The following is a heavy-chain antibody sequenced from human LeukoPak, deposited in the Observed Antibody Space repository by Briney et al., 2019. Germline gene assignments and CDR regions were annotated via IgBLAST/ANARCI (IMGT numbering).Heavy chain of an antibody. J-gene: IGHJ6*02. V-gene: IGHV3-74*01. CDR2: INSDGSST. CDR1: GFTFSSYW. Sequence: GGSLRLSCAASGFTFSSYWMHWVRQAPGKGLVWVSRINSDGSSTSYADSVKGRFTISRDNAKNTLHLQMNSLRAEDTAVYYCARGVTVTTYYYYGMDVWGQGTTVTVSS. D-gene: IGHD4-17*01. CDR3: ARGVTVTTYYYYGMDV.